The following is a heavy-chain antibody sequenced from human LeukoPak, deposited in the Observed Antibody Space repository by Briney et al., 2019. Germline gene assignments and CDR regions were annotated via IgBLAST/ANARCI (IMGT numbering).Heavy chain of an antibody. Sequence: GRSLRLSCAASGFTFSSYGMHWVRQAPGEGLEWGAVISYDGSNKYYADSVKGRFTISRDNSKNTLYLQMNSLRAEDTAVYYCAKVFATATTFYYFDYWGQGPLVTVSS. V-gene: IGHV3-30*18. CDR1: GFTFSSYG. J-gene: IGHJ4*02. D-gene: IGHD4-17*01. CDR2: ISYDGSNK. CDR3: AKVFATATTFYYFDY.